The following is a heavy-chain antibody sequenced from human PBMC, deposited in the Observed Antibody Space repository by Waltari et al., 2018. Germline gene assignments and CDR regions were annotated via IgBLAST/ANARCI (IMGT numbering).Heavy chain of an antibody. D-gene: IGHD6-6*01. CDR1: GGSIRSSSYY. CDR3: ARDMRPYSSSSLFDY. V-gene: IGHV4-39*07. J-gene: IGHJ4*02. Sequence: QLQLQESGPGLVKPSETLSLTCTVSGGSIRSSSYYWGWIRQPPGKGLEWIGSIYYSGSTYYNPSLKSRVTISVDTSKNQFSLKLSSVTAADTAVYYCARDMRPYSSSSLFDYWGQGTLVTVSS. CDR2: IYYSGST.